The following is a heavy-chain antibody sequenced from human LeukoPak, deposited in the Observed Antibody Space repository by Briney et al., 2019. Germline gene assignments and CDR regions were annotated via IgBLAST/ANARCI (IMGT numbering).Heavy chain of an antibody. V-gene: IGHV3-23*01. D-gene: IGHD3-10*01. CDR3: AKDSKRWKTYYYEAGSYYFDY. CDR1: DFTFSTYA. J-gene: IGHJ4*02. CDR2: IRGGGDAT. Sequence: GGSLRLSCAASDFTFSTYAMSWVRQAPGKGLEWVSTIRGGGDATYYADSVKGRFTISRDNSKNTLFLQMNSLRPEDTAVYYCAKDSKRWKTYYYEAGSYYFDYWGQGTRVTVSS.